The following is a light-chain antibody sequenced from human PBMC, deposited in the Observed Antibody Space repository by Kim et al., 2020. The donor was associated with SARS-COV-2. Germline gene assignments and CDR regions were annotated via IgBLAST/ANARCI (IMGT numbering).Light chain of an antibody. CDR1: QNINRW. Sequence: TLSASVGDRVTITCRASQNINRWCAWYQQKPGTAPRLLIYKASTLQSGVPSRFSGSGSGTDFTLTINGLQPDDFATYYCQQYDSYTFGQGTKLEI. CDR3: QQYDSYT. V-gene: IGKV1-5*03. J-gene: IGKJ2*01. CDR2: KAS.